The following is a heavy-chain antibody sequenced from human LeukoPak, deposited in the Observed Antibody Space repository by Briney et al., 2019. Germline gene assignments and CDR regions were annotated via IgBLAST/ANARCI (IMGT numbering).Heavy chain of an antibody. J-gene: IGHJ4*02. CDR3: AKGAFSGSTKGSFDY. V-gene: IGHV3-43*01. CDR2: IAWNGGST. Sequence: GGSLRLSCAASGFTFDDYTMHWVRQAPGKGLEWVSLIAWNGGSTYYADSVKGRFTISRDNSKNSLYLQMNSQRTEDTALYYCAKGAFSGSTKGSFDYWGQGTLVTVSS. D-gene: IGHD1-26*01. CDR1: GFTFDDYT.